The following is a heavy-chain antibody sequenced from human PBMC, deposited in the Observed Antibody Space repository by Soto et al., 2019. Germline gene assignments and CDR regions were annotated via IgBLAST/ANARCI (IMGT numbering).Heavy chain of an antibody. V-gene: IGHV5-51*01. CDR2: IYPGDSDT. CDR1: GYSFTSYW. CDR3: ARHLSTGGRSSWYYYYYGMDV. D-gene: IGHD6-13*01. Sequence: PGESLKISCKGSGYSFTSYWIGWVRQMPGKGLEWMGIIYPGDSDTRYSPSFQGQVTISADKSISTAYLQWSSLKASDTAMYYCARHLSTGGRSSWYYYYYGMDVWGQGTTVTVSS. J-gene: IGHJ6*02.